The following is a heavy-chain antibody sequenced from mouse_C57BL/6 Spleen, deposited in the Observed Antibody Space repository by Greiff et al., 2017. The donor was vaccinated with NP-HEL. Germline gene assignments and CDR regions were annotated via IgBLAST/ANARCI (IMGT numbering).Heavy chain of an antibody. D-gene: IGHD2-1*01. CDR3: ARGGNYAYAMDY. CDR1: GYTFTSYW. CDR2: IYPGSGST. J-gene: IGHJ4*01. Sequence: QVQLQQPGAELVKPGASVKMSCKASGYTFTSYWITWVKQRPGQGLEWIGDIYPGSGSTNYNEKFKSKAKLTVDTSSSTAYMQLSSLTSEDSAVYYCARGGNYAYAMDYWGQGPSVTVSS. V-gene: IGHV1-55*01.